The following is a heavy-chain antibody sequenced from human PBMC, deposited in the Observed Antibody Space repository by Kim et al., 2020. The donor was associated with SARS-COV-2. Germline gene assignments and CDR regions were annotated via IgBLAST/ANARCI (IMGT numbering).Heavy chain of an antibody. V-gene: IGHV3-30-3*01. CDR2: ISYDGSNK. CDR3: ARDLGRIVLMVYAIGWYFDL. D-gene: IGHD2-8*01. CDR1: GFTFSSYA. Sequence: GGSLRLSCAASGFTFSSYAMHWVRQAPGKGLEWVAVISYDGSNKYYADSVKGRFTISRDNSKNTLYLQMNSLRAEDTAVYYCARDLGRIVLMVYAIGWYFDLWGRGTLVTVSS. J-gene: IGHJ2*01.